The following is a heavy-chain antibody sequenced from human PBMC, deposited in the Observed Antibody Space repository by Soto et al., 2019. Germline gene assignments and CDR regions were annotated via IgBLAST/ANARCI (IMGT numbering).Heavy chain of an antibody. J-gene: IGHJ5*02. V-gene: IGHV3-11*05. D-gene: IGHD3-10*01. CDR3: ASDPYGPGWFDP. CDR2: ISSSSSYT. Sequence: QVQLVESGGGLVKPGGSLRLSCAASGFTFSDYYMSWIRQAPGKGLEWVSYISSSSSYTNYADSVKGRFTISRDNAKNSLYLQMNSLRAEDTAVYYCASDPYGPGWFDPWGQGTLVTVSS. CDR1: GFTFSDYY.